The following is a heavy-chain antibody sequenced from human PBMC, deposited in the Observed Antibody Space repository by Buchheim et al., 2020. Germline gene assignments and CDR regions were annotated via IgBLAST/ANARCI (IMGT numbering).Heavy chain of an antibody. Sequence: QVQLQQWGAGLLKPSETLSLTCAVYGGSFSSGGYYWSWIRQHPGKGLEWIGYIYYSGSTYYNPSLKSRVTISVDTPKNQFSLKLSSVTAADTAVYYCARAVVVVPAALYYFDYWGQGTL. V-gene: IGHV4-31*11. CDR1: GGSFSSGGYY. J-gene: IGHJ4*02. CDR3: ARAVVVVPAALYYFDY. D-gene: IGHD2-2*01. CDR2: IYYSGST.